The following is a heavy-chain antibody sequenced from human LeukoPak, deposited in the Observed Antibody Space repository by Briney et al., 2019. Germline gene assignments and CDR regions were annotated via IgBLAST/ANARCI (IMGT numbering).Heavy chain of an antibody. CDR1: GGSVSSYY. Sequence: PSETLSLTWSVSGGSVSSYYWGWIRQPQGKGLEWIGSIYYSGSTYYNPSLKSRVTIFVDTSKNQFSLKLSSVTAADTAVYHCARHTTLFGDFAYWGQGTLVTVSS. CDR3: ARHTTLFGDFAY. D-gene: IGHD3-3*01. J-gene: IGHJ4*02. CDR2: IYYSGST. V-gene: IGHV4-39*01.